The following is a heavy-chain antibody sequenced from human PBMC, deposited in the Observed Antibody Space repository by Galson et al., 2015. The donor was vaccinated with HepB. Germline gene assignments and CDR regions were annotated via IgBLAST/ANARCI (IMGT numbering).Heavy chain of an antibody. Sequence: SLRLSCAASGFSFSSYSMNWVRQAPGKGLEWVSYISSSSSTIYYADSVKGRFTISRDNAKNSLYLQMNSLRDEDTAVYYCARDYYDSSGYYYGRGYFDYWGQGTLVTVSS. CDR2: ISSSSSTI. D-gene: IGHD3-22*01. CDR3: ARDYYDSSGYYYGRGYFDY. CDR1: GFSFSSYS. V-gene: IGHV3-48*02. J-gene: IGHJ4*02.